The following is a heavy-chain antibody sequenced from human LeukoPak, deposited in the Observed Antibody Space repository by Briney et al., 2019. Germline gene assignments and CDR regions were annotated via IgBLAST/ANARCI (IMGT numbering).Heavy chain of an antibody. CDR3: AKDSSTGNPYYGLDV. Sequence: GGSLRLSCAASGFTFSSYGMHWVRQAPGKGLEWVAIISHDGGNEYYADSVKGRFTISRDNSKNTLYLQMDSLRTEDTAVYYCAKDSSTGNPYYGLDVWGQGTTVTVSS. J-gene: IGHJ6*02. D-gene: IGHD6-25*01. V-gene: IGHV3-30*18. CDR1: GFTFSSYG. CDR2: ISHDGGNE.